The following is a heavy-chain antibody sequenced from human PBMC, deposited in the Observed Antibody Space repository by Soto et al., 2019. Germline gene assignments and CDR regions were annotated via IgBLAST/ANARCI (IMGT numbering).Heavy chain of an antibody. CDR1: GFTFRVYA. Sequence: EVQLLESGGGLVQPGGSLKISCAASGFTFRVYAMSWVRQAPGKGLEWVATIVGDGDYTYSADSVKGRFTISRDNAKNSLFLQMNSLRDEDTAVYYCARKGVAFDYWGQGALVTVSS. D-gene: IGHD3-3*01. V-gene: IGHV3-23*01. CDR2: IVGDGDYT. CDR3: ARKGVAFDY. J-gene: IGHJ4*02.